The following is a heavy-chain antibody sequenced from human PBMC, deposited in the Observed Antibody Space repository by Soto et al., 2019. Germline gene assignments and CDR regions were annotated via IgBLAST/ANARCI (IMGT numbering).Heavy chain of an antibody. CDR2: IYFSGST. J-gene: IGHJ5*02. CDR1: NGSIGGFY. V-gene: IGHV4-59*01. Sequence: SETLSLTCSISNGSIGGFYWNWIRQSPEKGLEWIGQIYFSGSTIYSPSFQSRVTLSVDSSRSQVALRLTSVTAADTAVYFCARASGLSIYNWFDPWGQGILVTVSS. D-gene: IGHD3-10*01. CDR3: ARASGLSIYNWFDP.